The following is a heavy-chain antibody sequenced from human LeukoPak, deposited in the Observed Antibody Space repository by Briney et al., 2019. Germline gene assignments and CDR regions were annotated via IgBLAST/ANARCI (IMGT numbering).Heavy chain of an antibody. Sequence: GGSLRLSCAASGFTFDDYGMSWVRQAPGKGLEWVSGINWNGGSTGYADSVKGRFTISRENAKNSLYMQMNSLRAEDTALYYCARGGITIFGVVTNPDYWGQGTLVTVSS. CDR1: GFTFDDYG. CDR2: INWNGGST. V-gene: IGHV3-20*04. D-gene: IGHD3-3*01. CDR3: ARGGITIFGVVTNPDY. J-gene: IGHJ4*02.